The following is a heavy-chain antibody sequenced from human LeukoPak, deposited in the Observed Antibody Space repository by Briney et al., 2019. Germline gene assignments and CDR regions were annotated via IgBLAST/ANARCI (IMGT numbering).Heavy chain of an antibody. V-gene: IGHV4-4*07. CDR1: GGSISSYY. J-gene: IGHJ4*02. Sequence: PSETLSLTCTVSGGSISSYYWSWIRQPAGKGLEWIGRIYSSGSTNYNPSLKSRVTMSVDTSKNQFSLNLSSVTAADTAVYYCARDGVGYGVNFDYWDQGTLVTVSS. CDR2: IYSSGST. D-gene: IGHD4-17*01. CDR3: ARDGVGYGVNFDY.